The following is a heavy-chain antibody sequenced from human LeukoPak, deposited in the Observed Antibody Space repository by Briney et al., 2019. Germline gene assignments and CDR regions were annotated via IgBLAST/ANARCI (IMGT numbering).Heavy chain of an antibody. J-gene: IGHJ6*02. V-gene: IGHV4-39*01. Sequence: SETLSLTCTVSGGSISGSSYYWGWIRQPPGKGLEWIGSIYYSGSTYYNPSLKSRVTISVDTSKNQFSLKLSSVTAADTAVYYCARTVPGSYYKNGMDVWGQGTTVTVSS. D-gene: IGHD3-10*01. CDR1: GGSISGSSYY. CDR3: ARTVPGSYYKNGMDV. CDR2: IYYSGST.